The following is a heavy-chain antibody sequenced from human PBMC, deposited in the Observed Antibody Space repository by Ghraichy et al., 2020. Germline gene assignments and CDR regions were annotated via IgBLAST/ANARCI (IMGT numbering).Heavy chain of an antibody. V-gene: IGHV2-70*11. D-gene: IGHD4-23*01. J-gene: IGHJ4*02. CDR3: ARIRSGGGPHLAFDY. CDR2: IDWDDDK. CDR1: GFSLSTSGMC. Sequence: SGPTLVKPTQTLTLTCTFSGFSLSTSGMCVSWIRQPPGKALEWLARIDWDDDKYYSTSLKTRLTISKDTSKNQVVLTMTNMDPVDTATYYCARIRSGGGPHLAFDYWGQGTLVTVSS.